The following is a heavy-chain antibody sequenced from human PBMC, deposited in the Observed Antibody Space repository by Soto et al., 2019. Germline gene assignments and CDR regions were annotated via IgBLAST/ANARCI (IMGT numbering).Heavy chain of an antibody. Sequence: LRLSCAASGFTISSYWMHWVRQAPGKGLVWVSRINSDESSTDYADSVKGRFTISRDNAKNTLYLQMNSLRAEDTALYYCARSKATFGKNWFDPWGQGTLVTVSS. V-gene: IGHV3-74*01. D-gene: IGHD3-16*01. CDR1: GFTISSYW. CDR2: INSDESST. J-gene: IGHJ5*02. CDR3: ARSKATFGKNWFDP.